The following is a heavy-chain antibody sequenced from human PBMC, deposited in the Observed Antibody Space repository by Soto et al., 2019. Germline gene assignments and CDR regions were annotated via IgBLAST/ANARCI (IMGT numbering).Heavy chain of an antibody. V-gene: IGHV1-2*02. D-gene: IGHD6-13*01. J-gene: IGHJ6*02. CDR1: GYTFTGYY. CDR2: INPNSGGT. CDR3: ARTFPPYSSSLTYYYYYGMDV. Sequence: ASVKVSCKASGYTFTGYYMHWVRQAPGQGLEWMGWINPNSGGTNYAQKFQGRVTMTRDTSISTAYMELSRLRSDDTAVYYCARTFPPYSSSLTYYYYYGMDVWGQGTTVTVSS.